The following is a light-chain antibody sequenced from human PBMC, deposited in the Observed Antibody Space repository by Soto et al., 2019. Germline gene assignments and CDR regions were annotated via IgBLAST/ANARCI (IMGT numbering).Light chain of an antibody. CDR3: QTWGTVV. V-gene: IGLV4-69*01. CDR2: LNSDGSH. J-gene: IGLJ2*01. Sequence: QLVLTQSPSASASLGASVKLTCTLSSGHSSYAIAWHPQQPEKGPRYLMKLNSDGSHSKGDGIPDRFSGFSSGAERYLTISSLQSEDEADYYCQTWGTVVFGGGTKLTVL. CDR1: SGHSSYA.